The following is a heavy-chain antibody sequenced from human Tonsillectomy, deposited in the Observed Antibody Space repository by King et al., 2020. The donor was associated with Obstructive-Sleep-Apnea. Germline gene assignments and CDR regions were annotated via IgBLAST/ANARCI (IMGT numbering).Heavy chain of an antibody. CDR3: ARGTRPESDIMDFEH. CDR2: ISPYSGNT. Sequence: QLVQSGAEVKKPGASVKVSCKASDYTFTNYAINWVRQAPGQGLEWMGWISPYSGNTNYAQRLQGRLTMTTDTSTSTAYMELRSLRSDDTAVYFCARGTRPESDIMDFEHWVQGTLVTVSS. D-gene: IGHD3/OR15-3a*01. J-gene: IGHJ4*02. V-gene: IGHV1-18*04. CDR1: DYTFTNYA.